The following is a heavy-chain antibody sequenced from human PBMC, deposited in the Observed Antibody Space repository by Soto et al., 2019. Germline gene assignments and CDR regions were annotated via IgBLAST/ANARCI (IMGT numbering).Heavy chain of an antibody. V-gene: IGHV1-8*01. CDR2: MEPSTGRT. CDR3: ARGVSAGVDY. D-gene: IGHD1-26*01. CDR1: RYSFASLY. Sequence: SVKVPCVASRYSFASLYINWVRQTAGQGLEWMGWMEPSTGRTDYAQKFQGRVTMTRDTSINTAYMELTTLTSDDTAFYYCARGVSAGVDYWGQGTLVTVSS. J-gene: IGHJ4*02.